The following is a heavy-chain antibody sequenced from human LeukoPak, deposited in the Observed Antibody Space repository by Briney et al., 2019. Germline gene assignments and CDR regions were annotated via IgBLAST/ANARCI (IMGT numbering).Heavy chain of an antibody. D-gene: IGHD6-19*01. V-gene: IGHV3-66*01. CDR2: IYSGGST. J-gene: IGHJ5*02. CDR3: AREGGSGWYSGWFDP. Sequence: GGSLRLSCAASGFTVSSNYMSWVRQAPGKGLEWVSVIYSGGSTYYADSVKGRFTISRDNSKNTLYLQMNSLRAEDTALYYCAREGGSGWYSGWFDPWGQGTLVTVSS. CDR1: GFTVSSNY.